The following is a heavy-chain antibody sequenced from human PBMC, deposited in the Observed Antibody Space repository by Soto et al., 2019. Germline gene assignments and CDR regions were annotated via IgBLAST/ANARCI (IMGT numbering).Heavy chain of an antibody. CDR1: GFTFNNAW. Sequence: PGGSLRLSCAASGFTFNNAWMSWVRQAPGKGLEWVGRIKSKTDGGTTDYAAPVKGRFTISRDDSKNTLYLQMNSLKTEDTAVYYCTTAAASNSITGTTSPAFDIWGQGTMVTVSS. D-gene: IGHD1-7*01. J-gene: IGHJ3*02. CDR2: IKSKTDGGTT. CDR3: TTAAASNSITGTTSPAFDI. V-gene: IGHV3-15*01.